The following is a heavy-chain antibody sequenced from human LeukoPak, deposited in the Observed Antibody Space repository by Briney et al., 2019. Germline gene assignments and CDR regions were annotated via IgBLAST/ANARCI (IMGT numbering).Heavy chain of an antibody. Sequence: SETLSLTCTVSGGSNRSSSYYWGWMRQPPGKGLEWIGSIYYSGSTYYNASLKSRGTISVDTSKNQFSLKLNSVTAAAAAVYFCARQVVAVAGTGYFDYWGQGTLVTGSS. V-gene: IGHV4-39*01. CDR1: GGSNRSSSYY. CDR3: ARQVVAVAGTGYFDY. CDR2: IYYSGST. J-gene: IGHJ4*02. D-gene: IGHD6-19*01.